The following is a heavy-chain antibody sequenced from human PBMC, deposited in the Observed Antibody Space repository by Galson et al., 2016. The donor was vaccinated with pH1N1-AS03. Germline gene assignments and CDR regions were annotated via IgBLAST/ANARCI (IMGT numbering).Heavy chain of an antibody. CDR3: ARQTMVHYFDY. V-gene: IGHV1-18*01. J-gene: IGHJ4*02. CDR2: ISVYNGNA. CDR1: GYVFGSYR. D-gene: IGHD3-10*01. Sequence: SVKVSCKASGYVFGSYRISWVHQAPGQGLEWMGWISVYNGNANHAQNLQGRVTMSTDTSTTTAYMELRSLTSDDTAVYYCARQTMVHYFDYWGQGTLVTVSS.